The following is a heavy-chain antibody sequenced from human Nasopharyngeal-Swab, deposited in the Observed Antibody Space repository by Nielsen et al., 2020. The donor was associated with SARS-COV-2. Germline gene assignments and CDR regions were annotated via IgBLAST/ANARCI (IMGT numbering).Heavy chain of an antibody. D-gene: IGHD1-26*01. V-gene: IGHV1-24*01. CDR1: GYTLTELS. CDR2: FDPEDGET. J-gene: IGHJ6*03. Sequence: ASVKVSCKVSGYTLTELSMHWVRQAPGKGLEWMGGFDPEDGETIYAQKFQGRVTMTEDTSTDTAYMELSSLRSEDTAVYYCARDSKTPYSGSNYYYYYYMDVWGKGTTVTVSS. CDR3: ARDSKTPYSGSNYYYYYYMDV.